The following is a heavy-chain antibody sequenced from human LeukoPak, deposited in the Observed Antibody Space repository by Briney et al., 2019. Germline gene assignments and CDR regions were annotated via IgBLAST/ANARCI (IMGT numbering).Heavy chain of an antibody. J-gene: IGHJ4*02. CDR3: AKGGRDGYNLGDYFDY. V-gene: IGHV3-30*04. D-gene: IGHD5-24*01. CDR1: GFTFSDYA. Sequence: GGSLRLSCAASGFTFSDYAMHWVRQAPGKGLEWVAVISYDGSNKYYADSVKGRFTISRDNSKNTLYLQMNSLRAEDTAVYYCAKGGRDGYNLGDYFDYWGQGTLVTVSS. CDR2: ISYDGSNK.